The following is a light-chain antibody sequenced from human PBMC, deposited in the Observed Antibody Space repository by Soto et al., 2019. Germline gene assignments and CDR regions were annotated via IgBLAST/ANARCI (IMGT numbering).Light chain of an antibody. CDR1: QTVISNS. Sequence: EIVLTQSPGTLSLSPGEGGTLSCRASQTVISNSLAWYQQKPGQAPRLLIYGASNRATGIPARFSGSGSGTDFTLTISDLEPEDFAVYYCQQHSHWPPWTFGQGTKVDI. V-gene: IGKV3-11*01. CDR2: GAS. J-gene: IGKJ1*01. CDR3: QQHSHWPPWT.